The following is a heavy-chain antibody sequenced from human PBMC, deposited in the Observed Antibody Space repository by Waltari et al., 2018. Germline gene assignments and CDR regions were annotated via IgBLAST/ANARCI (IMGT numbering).Heavy chain of an antibody. Sequence: QVQLQQWGAGLLKPSETLSLTCAVYGGSFSGYYWSWLRQPPGKGLEWIGEINHSGSTNYNPSLKSRVTISVDTSKNQFSLKLSSVTAADTAVYYCARGRKYSSSWYGFDYWGQGTLVTVSS. CDR3: ARGRKYSSSWYGFDY. V-gene: IGHV4-34*01. D-gene: IGHD6-13*01. CDR1: GGSFSGYY. CDR2: INHSGST. J-gene: IGHJ4*02.